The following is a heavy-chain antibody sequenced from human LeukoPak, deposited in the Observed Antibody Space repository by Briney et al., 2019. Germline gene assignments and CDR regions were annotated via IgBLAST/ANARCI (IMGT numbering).Heavy chain of an antibody. V-gene: IGHV3-66*02. J-gene: IGHJ3*02. CDR2: IYSDGTT. D-gene: IGHD3-10*01. Sequence: GGSLRLSCAVSGFTVSSYYMTWVRQAPGKGLEWVSLIYSDGTTNYADSVKGRFTISRDNSKNTLYLQMNSLRAEDTAVYYCARDLYGSGFHAFDIWGQGTMVTVSS. CDR3: ARDLYGSGFHAFDI. CDR1: GFTVSSYY.